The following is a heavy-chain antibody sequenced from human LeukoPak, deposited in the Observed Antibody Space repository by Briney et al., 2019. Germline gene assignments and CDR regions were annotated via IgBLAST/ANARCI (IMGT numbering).Heavy chain of an antibody. CDR1: GFTFSSYA. J-gene: IGHJ4*02. V-gene: IGHV3-23*01. Sequence: GGSLRLSCAASGFTFSSYATSWVRQAPGKGLEWVSAISGSGGSTYYADSVKGRFTISRDNSKNTLYLQMNSLRAEDTAVYYCAKGATGEWLLRYFDYWGQGTLVTVSS. CDR2: ISGSGGST. D-gene: IGHD3-3*01. CDR3: AKGATGEWLLRYFDY.